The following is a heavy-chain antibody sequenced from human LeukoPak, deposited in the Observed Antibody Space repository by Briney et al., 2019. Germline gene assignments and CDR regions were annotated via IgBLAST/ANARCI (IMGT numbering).Heavy chain of an antibody. Sequence: SETLSLTCTVSGGSISSSSYSWGWIRQPPGKGLEWIGSIYYSGTTYYNPSLKSRVTISVDTSKIQFSLKLSSVAATDTVVYFCARLRFDFWSGYTHPYFDYWGQGTLVTVSS. J-gene: IGHJ4*02. CDR3: ARLRFDFWSGYTHPYFDY. D-gene: IGHD3-3*01. CDR2: IYYSGTT. CDR1: GGSISSSSYS. V-gene: IGHV4-39*01.